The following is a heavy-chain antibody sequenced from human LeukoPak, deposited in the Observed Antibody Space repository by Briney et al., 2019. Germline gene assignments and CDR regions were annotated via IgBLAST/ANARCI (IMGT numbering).Heavy chain of an antibody. CDR1: GFTFSSYS. CDR3: ARDLLIGWFGSAYYGMDV. J-gene: IGHJ6*02. CDR2: ISSSSSTI. D-gene: IGHD1-26*01. Sequence: GGSLRLSCAASGFTFSSYSMNWVRQAPGKALEWVSYISSSSSTIYYADSVRGRFTISRDNAKNSLYLQMNSLRAEDTAVYYCARDLLIGWFGSAYYGMDVWGQGTTVTVSS. V-gene: IGHV3-48*04.